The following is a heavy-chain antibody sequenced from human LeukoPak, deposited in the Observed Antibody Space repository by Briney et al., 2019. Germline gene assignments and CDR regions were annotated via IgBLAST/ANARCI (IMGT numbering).Heavy chain of an antibody. V-gene: IGHV3-74*01. CDR2: VNNDGSGT. J-gene: IGHJ5*01. Sequence: GGSLRLSCAASGFTFTNYWMHWVRQVPGKGLEWASRVNNDGSGTSYADSVKGRFTVSRDNAKNTVSLQMNNLRAEDTAVYYCATVFDFWGQGTLVTVSS. CDR1: GFTFTNYW. CDR3: ATVFDF.